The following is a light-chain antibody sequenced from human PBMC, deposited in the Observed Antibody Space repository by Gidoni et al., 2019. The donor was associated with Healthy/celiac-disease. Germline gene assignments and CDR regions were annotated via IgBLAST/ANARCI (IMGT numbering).Light chain of an antibody. J-gene: IGKJ2*03. CDR2: GAS. V-gene: IGKV3-20*01. CDR1: QSVSSSY. CDR3: QQYGSSPPYS. Sequence: DIVLTQSPGTLSLSPGERATLSCRASQSVSSSYLAWYQQKPGQAPRLLIYGASSRATSIPDRFSGSGSGTDFTLTISRLKPEEYAVYYCQQYGSSPPYSFGQXTKLEIK.